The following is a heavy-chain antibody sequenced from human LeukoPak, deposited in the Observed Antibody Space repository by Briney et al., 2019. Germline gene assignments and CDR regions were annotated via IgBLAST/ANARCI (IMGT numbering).Heavy chain of an antibody. CDR2: ISSSGSTI. CDR1: GFTFSSYE. V-gene: IGHV3-48*03. J-gene: IGHJ4*02. Sequence: PGGSLRLSCAASGFTFSSYEMNWVRQAPGKGLEWVSYISSSGSTIYYADSVKGRFTISRDNAKNSLYLQMNSLRAEDTAVYYCAKDLGYSSGWYPPRYFDYWGQGTLVTVSS. CDR3: AKDLGYSSGWYPPRYFDY. D-gene: IGHD6-19*01.